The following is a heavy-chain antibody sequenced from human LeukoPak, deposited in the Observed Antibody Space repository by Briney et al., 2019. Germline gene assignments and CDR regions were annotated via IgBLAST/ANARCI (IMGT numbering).Heavy chain of an antibody. J-gene: IGHJ4*02. CDR2: IWYDGSNK. D-gene: IGHD3-22*01. CDR1: GFTFSSYG. CDR3: ARDESYYYDSSGCSLDY. V-gene: IGHV3-33*01. Sequence: GRSLRLSCAASGFTFSSYGMHWVRQAPGKGLEWVAVIWYDGSNKYYADSVKGRFTISRDNSKNTLYLQMNSLRAEDTAVYYCARDESYYYDSSGCSLDYWGQGTLVTASS.